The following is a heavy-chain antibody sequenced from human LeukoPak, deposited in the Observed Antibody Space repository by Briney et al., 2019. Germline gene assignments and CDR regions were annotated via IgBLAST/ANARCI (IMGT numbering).Heavy chain of an antibody. Sequence: PSETLSLTCAVSGYSISSGYYWGWIRQPPGKGLEWIGSIYHSGSTYYNPSLKSRVTISVDTSKNQFSLKLSSVTAADTAVYYCAGGGKNIVIGAFDIWGQGTMVTASS. CDR1: GYSISSGYY. D-gene: IGHD2/OR15-2a*01. CDR2: IYHSGST. V-gene: IGHV4-38-2*01. CDR3: AGGGKNIVIGAFDI. J-gene: IGHJ3*02.